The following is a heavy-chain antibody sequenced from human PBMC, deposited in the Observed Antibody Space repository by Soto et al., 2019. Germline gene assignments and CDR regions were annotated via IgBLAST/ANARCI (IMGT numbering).Heavy chain of an antibody. CDR3: ARGSGSNYNDH. CDR1: GYTFTSYY. CDR2: INPSGGST. Sequence: ASVKVSCKASGYTFTSYYMHWARQAPGQGLEWMGIINPSGGSTINAQKFQGRVTMTRDTSTSTVYMELSSLRSEDTAVYYCARGSGSNYNDHWGQGTLVTVSS. D-gene: IGHD3-10*01. V-gene: IGHV1-46*01. J-gene: IGHJ4*02.